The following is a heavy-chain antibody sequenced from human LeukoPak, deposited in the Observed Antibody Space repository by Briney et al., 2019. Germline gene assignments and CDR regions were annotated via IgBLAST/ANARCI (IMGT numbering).Heavy chain of an antibody. CDR1: GFTFSRYS. J-gene: IGHJ2*01. D-gene: IGHD2-21*01. CDR3: ARDREKGYSRGNWYFDL. CDR2: ISISSNYI. V-gene: IGHV3-21*01. Sequence: GGSLRLSCAASGFTFSRYSMNWVRQAPGKGLEWVSSISISSNYIYYPDSLKGRFTISRDNAKNSLYLQMNSLRDDDTAVYYCARDREKGYSRGNWYFDLWGRGTLVTVSP.